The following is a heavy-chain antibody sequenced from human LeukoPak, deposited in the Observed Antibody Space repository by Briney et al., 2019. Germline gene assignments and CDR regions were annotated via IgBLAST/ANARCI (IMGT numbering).Heavy chain of an antibody. Sequence: SETLSLTCTVSGVSVSHEYWTWIRQPAGKGLEWIGRVYPGGTTNYNSFLKSRVNMSLDTSKNQFSLSLSSVTAADTAVYYCATYVTGSLSPYFDPWGQGTLVTVSS. CDR1: GVSVSHEY. V-gene: IGHV4-4*07. J-gene: IGHJ5*02. D-gene: IGHD2-21*02. CDR3: ATYVTGSLSPYFDP. CDR2: VYPGGTT.